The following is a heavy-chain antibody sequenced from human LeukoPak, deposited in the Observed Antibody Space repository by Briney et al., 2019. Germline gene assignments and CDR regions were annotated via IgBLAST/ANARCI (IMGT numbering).Heavy chain of an antibody. Sequence: GGSLRLSCAASGFTFSSYAMSWVRQAPGKGLEWVSAISGSGGSTYYADSVKGRFTISRDNSKNTLYLQMSSLRAEDTAVYYCAKSGSGSYSLYYYYYMDVWGKGTTVTVSS. V-gene: IGHV3-23*01. D-gene: IGHD1-26*01. J-gene: IGHJ6*03. CDR1: GFTFSSYA. CDR3: AKSGSGSYSLYYYYYMDV. CDR2: ISGSGGST.